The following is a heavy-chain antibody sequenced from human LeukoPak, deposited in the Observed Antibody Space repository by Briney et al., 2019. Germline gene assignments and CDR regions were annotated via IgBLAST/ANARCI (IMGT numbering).Heavy chain of an antibody. CDR3: AKSIGTAGTTGGITFDY. CDR1: GFTFSSYW. Sequence: PGGSLRLSCAASGFTFSSYWMSWVRQAPGKGLEWVANIKQDGSEKYYVDSVKGRFTISRDNSKNTLYLQINSLRAEDTAIYYCAKSIGTAGTTGGITFDYWGQGTLVTVSA. V-gene: IGHV3-7*03. CDR2: IKQDGSEK. J-gene: IGHJ4*02. D-gene: IGHD1-1*01.